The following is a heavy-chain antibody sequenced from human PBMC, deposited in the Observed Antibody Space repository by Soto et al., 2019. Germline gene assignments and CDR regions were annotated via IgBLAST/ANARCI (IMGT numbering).Heavy chain of an antibody. V-gene: IGHV1-69*13. D-gene: IGHD5-18*01. Sequence: SVKVSCKASGCTFSSYAISWVRQAPGQGLEWMGGIIPIFGTANYAQKFQGRVTITADESTSTAYMELSSLRSEDTAVYYCARGRTGYSYGPAGYWGQGTLVTVSS. CDR2: IIPIFGTA. CDR3: ARGRTGYSYGPAGY. CDR1: GCTFSSYA. J-gene: IGHJ4*02.